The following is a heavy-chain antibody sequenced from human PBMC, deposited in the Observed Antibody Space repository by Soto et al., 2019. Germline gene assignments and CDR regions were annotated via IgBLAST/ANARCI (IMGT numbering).Heavy chain of an antibody. V-gene: IGHV4-59*02. J-gene: IGHJ5*02. D-gene: IGHD3-22*01. CDR3: ARAGRGYDP. Sequence: SETLSVTCTVSGGSVSSDYWSWIRQPPGKGLEWIGYMYYSGGTNYNPSLKSRVTISIDTSKKRFSLELRSVTAADTAVYYCARAGRGYDPWGQGTLVTVSS. CDR2: MYYSGGT. CDR1: GGSVSSDY.